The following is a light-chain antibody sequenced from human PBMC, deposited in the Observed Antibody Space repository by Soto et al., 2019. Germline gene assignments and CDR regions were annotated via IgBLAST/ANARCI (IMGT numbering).Light chain of an antibody. CDR1: SGDVGNYNL. CDR3: CSYARSNLYV. V-gene: IGLV2-23*02. Sequence: QSALTQPASVSGSPGQSITISCTGTSGDVGNYNLVSWYQQYPGKAPKLMIYEVSKRPSGVSNRFSGSKSGNTASLTISGLQADDEADYYCCSYARSNLYVFGTGTKVTVL. J-gene: IGLJ1*01. CDR2: EVS.